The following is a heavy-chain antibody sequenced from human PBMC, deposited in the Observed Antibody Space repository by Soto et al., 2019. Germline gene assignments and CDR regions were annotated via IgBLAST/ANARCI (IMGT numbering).Heavy chain of an antibody. J-gene: IGHJ6*02. D-gene: IGHD3-10*01. CDR2: IIPIFGTA. CDR1: GGTFSSYA. CDR3: ARDRTGKMLAPHSYYYYGMDV. V-gene: IGHV1-69*13. Sequence: ASVKVSCKASGGTFSSYAISWVRQAPGQGLEWMGGIIPIFGTANYAQKFQGRVTITADESTSTAYMELSSLRSEDTAVYYWARDRTGKMLAPHSYYYYGMDVWGQGTTVTVSS.